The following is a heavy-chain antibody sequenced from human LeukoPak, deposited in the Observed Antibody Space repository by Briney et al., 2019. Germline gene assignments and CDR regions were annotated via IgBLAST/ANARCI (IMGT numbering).Heavy chain of an antibody. CDR3: ARDMAGDRYFDL. CDR1: GFTFSSYD. J-gene: IGHJ2*01. CDR2: IGTAGDT. Sequence: PGGSLRLSCAASGFTFSSYDMHWVRQATGKGLEWVSAIGTAGDTYYPGSVKGRFTISRENAKNSLYLQMNSLRAGDTAVYYCARDMAGDRYFDLWGRGTLVTVSS. V-gene: IGHV3-13*01. D-gene: IGHD2-21*01.